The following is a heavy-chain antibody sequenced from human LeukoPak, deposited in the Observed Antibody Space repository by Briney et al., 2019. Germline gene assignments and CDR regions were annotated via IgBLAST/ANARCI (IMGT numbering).Heavy chain of an antibody. V-gene: IGHV1-24*01. CDR1: GYTLTELS. Sequence: ASVKVPCKVSGYTLTELSMHWVRQAPGKGLEWMGGFDPEDGETIYAQKFQGRVTMTEDTSTDTAYMELSSLRSEDTAVYYCATVPYGSGDYFDYWGQGTLVTVSS. D-gene: IGHD3-10*01. J-gene: IGHJ4*02. CDR2: FDPEDGET. CDR3: ATVPYGSGDYFDY.